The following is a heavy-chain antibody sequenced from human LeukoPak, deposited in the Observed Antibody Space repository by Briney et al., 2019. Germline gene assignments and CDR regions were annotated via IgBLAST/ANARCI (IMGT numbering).Heavy chain of an antibody. CDR2: IYYSGST. CDR1: GGSISSYY. V-gene: IGHV4-59*01. Sequence: PSETLSLTCTVSGGSISSYYWSWIRQPPGKGLEWIGYIYYSGSTNYNPSLESRVTISVDTSKNQFSLKLSSVTAADTAVYYCARLESTEQWLEFDYWGQGTLVTVSS. D-gene: IGHD6-19*01. CDR3: ARLESTEQWLEFDY. J-gene: IGHJ4*02.